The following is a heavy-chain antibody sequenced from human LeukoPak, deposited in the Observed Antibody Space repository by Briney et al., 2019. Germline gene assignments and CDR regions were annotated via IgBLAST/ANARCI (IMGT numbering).Heavy chain of an antibody. Sequence: GASVKVSCKASGYTFTGYYMHWVRQAPGQGLEWMGRINPNGGGTNYAQKFQGRVTMTSDTSISTAYMELSRLRSDDTAVYYCARERKITIFGVACDYWGQRTLVTVSS. J-gene: IGHJ4*02. CDR3: ARERKITIFGVACDY. CDR1: GYTFTGYY. V-gene: IGHV1-2*06. D-gene: IGHD3-3*01. CDR2: INPNGGGT.